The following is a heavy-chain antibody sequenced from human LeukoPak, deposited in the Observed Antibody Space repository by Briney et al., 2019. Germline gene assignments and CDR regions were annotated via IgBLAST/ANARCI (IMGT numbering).Heavy chain of an antibody. D-gene: IGHD6-19*01. Sequence: GGPLRLSCAASGFTFSSYGMHWVRQAPGKGLEWVAVISYDGSNKYYADSVKGRFTISRDNSKNTLYLQMNSLRAEDTAVYYCAKSYSSGWPTPFDYWGQGTLVTVSS. CDR1: GFTFSSYG. CDR2: ISYDGSNK. CDR3: AKSYSSGWPTPFDY. V-gene: IGHV3-30*18. J-gene: IGHJ4*02.